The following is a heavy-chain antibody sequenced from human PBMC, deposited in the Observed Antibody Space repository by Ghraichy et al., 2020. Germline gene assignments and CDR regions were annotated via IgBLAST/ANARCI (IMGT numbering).Heavy chain of an antibody. CDR1: GFTFSSYS. J-gene: IGHJ5*02. V-gene: IGHV3-21*01. D-gene: IGHD2-2*01. Sequence: GGSLRLSCAASGFTFSSYSMDWVRQAPGKGLEWVLSISSSSSYIYYADSVKGRFTISRDNAKNSLYLQMNSLRAEDTAVYYCARGPGGTSCNYWFDPWGQGTLVTVSS. CDR2: ISSSSSYI. CDR3: ARGPGGTSCNYWFDP.